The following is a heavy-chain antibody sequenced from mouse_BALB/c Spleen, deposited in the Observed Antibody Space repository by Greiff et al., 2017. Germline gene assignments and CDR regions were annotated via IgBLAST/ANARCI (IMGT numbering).Heavy chain of an antibody. V-gene: IGHV5-9-4*01. CDR2: ISSGGSYT. J-gene: IGHJ3*01. CDR3: ARDGYDGGFAY. Sequence: VQLQQSGGGLVKPGGSLKLSCAASGFTFSSYAMSWVRQSPEKRLEWVAEISSGGSYTYYPDTVTGRFTISRDNAKNTLYLEMSSLRSEDTDMYYCARDGYDGGFAYWGQGTLVTVSA. D-gene: IGHD2-2*01. CDR1: GFTFSSYA.